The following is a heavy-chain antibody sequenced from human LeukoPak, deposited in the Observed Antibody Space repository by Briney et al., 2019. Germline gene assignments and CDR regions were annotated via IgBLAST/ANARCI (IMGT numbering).Heavy chain of an antibody. D-gene: IGHD3-22*01. CDR3: ASDYYDSSGYYYFDY. CDR1: GFTFGDYY. J-gene: IGHJ4*02. V-gene: IGHV3-11*04. Sequence: GGSLRLSCAASGFTFGDYYMSWIRQAPGKGLEWISYISSSGSIIYYADSVKGRFTISRDNAKSSLYLQMNSLRAEDTAVYYCASDYYDSSGYYYFDYWGQGTLVTVSS. CDR2: ISSSGSII.